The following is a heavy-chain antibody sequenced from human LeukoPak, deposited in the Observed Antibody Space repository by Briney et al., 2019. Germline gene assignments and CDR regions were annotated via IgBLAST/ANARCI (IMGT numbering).Heavy chain of an antibody. D-gene: IGHD2-2*01. CDR1: GFTFSSYE. CDR3: ARVAHVPGRPAALDV. CDR2: ISSSGSTI. V-gene: IGHV3-48*03. J-gene: IGHJ6*02. Sequence: GGSLRLSCAASGFTFSSYEMNWVRQAPGKGLEWVSYISSSGSTIYYADSVKGRFTISRDNAKNSLYLQMNSLRAEDTAVYYCARVAHVPGRPAALDVWGQGTTVTVSS.